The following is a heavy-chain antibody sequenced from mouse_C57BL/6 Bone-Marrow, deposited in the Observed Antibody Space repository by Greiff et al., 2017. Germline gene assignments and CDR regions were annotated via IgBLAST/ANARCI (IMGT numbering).Heavy chain of an antibody. V-gene: IGHV1-81*01. CDR2: IYPRSGNT. J-gene: IGHJ3*01. Sequence: VQLQQPGAELARPGASVKLSCKASGYTFTSYGIRWVKQRTGQGLEWIGEIYPRSGNTNYNEKFKGKATLTADKSSSTAYMELRSLTSEDYAVYFSARWRNWDRFADWGQGTLVTVSA. D-gene: IGHD4-1*01. CDR1: GYTFTSYG. CDR3: ARWRNWDRFAD.